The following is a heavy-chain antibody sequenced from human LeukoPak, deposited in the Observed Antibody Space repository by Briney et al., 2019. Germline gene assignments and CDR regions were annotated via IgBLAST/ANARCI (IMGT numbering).Heavy chain of an antibody. CDR2: IHTSGST. J-gene: IGHJ4*02. CDR1: GGSIASYY. D-gene: IGHD5-18*01. V-gene: IGHV4-4*07. Sequence: SETLSLTCTVSGGSIASYYWSWIRQPAGKGLEWIGRIHTSGSTNYSPSLKSRVTMSVDTSKNQFSLKLSSVTAADTAVYYCAIQGRGYTYGPAGDFDYWGQGILVTVSS. CDR3: AIQGRGYTYGPAGDFDY.